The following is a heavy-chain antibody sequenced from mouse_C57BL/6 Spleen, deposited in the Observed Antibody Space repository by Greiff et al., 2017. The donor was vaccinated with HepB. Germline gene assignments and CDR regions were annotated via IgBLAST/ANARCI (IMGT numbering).Heavy chain of an antibody. CDR2: ISYDGSN. V-gene: IGHV3-6*01. D-gene: IGHD2-4*01. J-gene: IGHJ1*03. CDR1: GYSITSGYY. Sequence: EVKLEESGPGLVKPSQSLSLTCSVTGYSITSGYYWNWIRQFPGNKLEWMGYISYDGSNNYNPSLKNRISITRDTSKNQFFLKLNSVTTEDTATYYCARRGISYDYDWYFDVWGTGTTVTVSS. CDR3: ARRGISYDYDWYFDV.